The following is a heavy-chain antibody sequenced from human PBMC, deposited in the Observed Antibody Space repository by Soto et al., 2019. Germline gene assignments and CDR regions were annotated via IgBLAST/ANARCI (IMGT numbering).Heavy chain of an antibody. CDR1: GGSFSGYY. D-gene: IGHD4-4*01. J-gene: IGHJ4*02. Sequence: ETLSLTCAVYGGSFSGYYWSWIRQPPGKGLEWIGEINHSGSTNYNPSLKSRVTISVDTSKNQFSLKLSSVTAADTAVYYCARVTTVTPFDYWGQGTLVTVS. CDR2: INHSGST. V-gene: IGHV4-34*01. CDR3: ARVTTVTPFDY.